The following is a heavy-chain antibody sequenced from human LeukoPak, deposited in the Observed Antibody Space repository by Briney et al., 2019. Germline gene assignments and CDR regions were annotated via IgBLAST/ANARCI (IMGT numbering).Heavy chain of an antibody. D-gene: IGHD3-10*01. J-gene: IGHJ6*02. CDR3: ARANVLLWFGELLNPYYYYGMDV. CDR1: GYTFTSYG. Sequence: APVKVSCKASGYTFTSYGMGWVRQAPGQGLEWMGWISAYNGNTNYAQKLQGRVTMTTDTSTSTAYMELRSLRSDDTAVYYCARANVLLWFGELLNPYYYYGMDVWGQGTTVTVSS. CDR2: ISAYNGNT. V-gene: IGHV1-18*01.